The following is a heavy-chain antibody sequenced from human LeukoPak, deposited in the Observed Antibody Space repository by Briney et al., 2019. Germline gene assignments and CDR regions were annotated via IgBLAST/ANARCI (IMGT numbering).Heavy chain of an antibody. CDR1: GGSISSYY. CDR3: ARGTYYDILTGPSAGWFNP. V-gene: IGHV4-59*01. CDR2: IYYSGST. D-gene: IGHD3-9*01. J-gene: IGHJ5*02. Sequence: PSETLSLTCTVSGGSISSYYWSWIRQPPGKGLEWIGYIYYSGSTNYNPSLKSRVTISVDTSKNQFSLKLSSVTAADTAVYYCARGTYYDILTGPSAGWFNPWGQGTLVTVSS.